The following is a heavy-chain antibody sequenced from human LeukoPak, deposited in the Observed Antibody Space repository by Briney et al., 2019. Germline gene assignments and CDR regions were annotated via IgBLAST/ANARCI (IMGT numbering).Heavy chain of an antibody. V-gene: IGHV1-69*04. CDR3: ARVSYYDSSGAEYFQH. D-gene: IGHD3-22*01. J-gene: IGHJ1*01. CDR1: GGTFSSYA. CDR2: IIPILGIA. Sequence: SVKVSCKASGGTFSSYAISWVRQAPGQGLEWMGRIIPILGIANYAQKFQGRVTITADKSTSTAYMEPSSLRSEDTAVYYCARVSYYDSSGAEYFQHWGQGTLVTVSS.